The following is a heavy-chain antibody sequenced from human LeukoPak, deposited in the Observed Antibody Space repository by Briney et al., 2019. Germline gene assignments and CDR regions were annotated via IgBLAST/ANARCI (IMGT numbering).Heavy chain of an antibody. CDR2: IYHSGST. J-gene: IGHJ4*02. V-gene: IGHV4-38-2*02. CDR3: ARDSPSPTLGGVIAPPPFDY. Sequence: PSETLSLTCTVSGYSISSGYYWGWIRQPPGKGLEWIGSIYHSGSTYYNPSLKSRVTISVDTSKNQFSLKLSSVTAADTAVYYCARDSPSPTLGGVIAPPPFDYWGQGTLVTVSS. CDR1: GYSISSGYY. D-gene: IGHD3-16*02.